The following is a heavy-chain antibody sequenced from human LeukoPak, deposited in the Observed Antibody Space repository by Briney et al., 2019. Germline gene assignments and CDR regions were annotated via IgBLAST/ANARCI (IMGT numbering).Heavy chain of an antibody. CDR1: GYTFTDYY. V-gene: IGHV1-2*02. CDR2: INPNSGDT. CDR3: ATLPPAMDV. J-gene: IGHJ6*02. Sequence: ASVKVSCKASGYTFTDYYMHWVRQAPGQGLEWMGWINPNSGDTNYAQKFQGRVTMTRDTSITTAYMELSRLTSDGTAVYYCATLPPAMDVWGQGTTVTVSS.